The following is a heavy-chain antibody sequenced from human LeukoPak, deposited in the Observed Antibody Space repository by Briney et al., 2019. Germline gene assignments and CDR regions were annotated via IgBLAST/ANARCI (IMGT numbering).Heavy chain of an antibody. J-gene: IGHJ4*02. CDR3: ARDPIPGTYCGGDCYSLPLDY. Sequence: GASVKVSCKASGGTFSSYAISWVRQAPGQGLEWMGGIIPIFGTANYAQKFQGRVTITADESTSTAYMELSSLRSEDTAVYYCARDPIPGTYCGGDCYSLPLDYWGQGTLVTVSS. CDR2: IIPIFGTA. CDR1: GGTFSSYA. V-gene: IGHV1-69*01. D-gene: IGHD2-21*02.